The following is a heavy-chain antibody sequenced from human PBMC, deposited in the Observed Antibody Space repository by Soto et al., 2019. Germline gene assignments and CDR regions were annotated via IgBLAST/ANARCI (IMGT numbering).Heavy chain of an antibody. Sequence: QVQLVESGGGVVQPGRSLRVSCAASGFTFSTYAMHWVRQAPGKGLEWVAVISYDGSNKYYADSVKGRFTISRDNSKNTLYLQINSLRAEDTAVYYCAREGYYYDRSGYYYGWFDPWGQGTLVTVSS. J-gene: IGHJ5*02. CDR1: GFTFSTYA. CDR3: AREGYYYDRSGYYYGWFDP. CDR2: ISYDGSNK. D-gene: IGHD3-22*01. V-gene: IGHV3-30-3*01.